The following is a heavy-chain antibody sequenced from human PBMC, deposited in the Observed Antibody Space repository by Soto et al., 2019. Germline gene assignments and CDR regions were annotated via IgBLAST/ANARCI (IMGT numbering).Heavy chain of an antibody. V-gene: IGHV3-53*01. CDR3: ARDASGPFDY. CDR1: GFTVSES. J-gene: IGHJ4*02. D-gene: IGHD6-19*01. CDR2: IHSDGST. Sequence: GGSLRLSCAVAGFTVSESMSWVRQAPGKGLECVSFIHSDGSTHYTDSVRGRFTISRDNSKNTLYLQMDRLRVDDTAVYFCARDASGPFDYWGQGTLVTVSS.